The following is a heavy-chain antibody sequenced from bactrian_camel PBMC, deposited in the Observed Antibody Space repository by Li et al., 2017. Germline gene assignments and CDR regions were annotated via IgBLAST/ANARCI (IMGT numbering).Heavy chain of an antibody. CDR3: VKPGLRTETY. CDR2: IFANGGT. D-gene: IGHD6*01. J-gene: IGHJ4*01. V-gene: IGHV3S6*01. Sequence: HVQLVESGGGSVQAGMSLRLSCAASGYTSKICSWNWYRQPPGKSRELVSSIFANGGTHYADSVKGRFTISRDDAKNSQYLQLSSLKIEDTGMYYCVKPGLRTETYWGQGTQVTVS. CDR1: GYTSKICS.